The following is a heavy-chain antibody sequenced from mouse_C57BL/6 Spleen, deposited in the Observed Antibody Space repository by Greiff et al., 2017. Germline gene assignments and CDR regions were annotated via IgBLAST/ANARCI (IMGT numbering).Heavy chain of an antibody. J-gene: IGHJ2*01. D-gene: IGHD1-1*01. CDR1: GFTFSDYG. CDR2: ISSGSSTS. V-gene: IGHV5-17*01. CDR3: ARRTVVAPYYFDY. Sequence: EVQGVESGGGLVKPGGSLKLSCAASGFTFSDYGMHWVRQAPEKGLEWVAYISSGSSTSYYADTVKGRFTISRDNAKNTLFLQMTSLRSEDTAMYYCARRTVVAPYYFDYWGQGTTLTVSS.